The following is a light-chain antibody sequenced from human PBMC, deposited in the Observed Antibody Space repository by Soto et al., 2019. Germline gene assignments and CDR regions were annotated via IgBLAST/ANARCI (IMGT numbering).Light chain of an antibody. Sequence: DIPMTQSPSSLSASVGDRVTITCQASQDISNYLNWYQQKPGKAPKLLIYDASNLETGVPSRFSGSGSGTDFTFTISTLQPEDIATYYCQHYDNRPLSFGPGTKVDIK. CDR2: DAS. V-gene: IGKV1-33*01. J-gene: IGKJ3*01. CDR3: QHYDNRPLS. CDR1: QDISNY.